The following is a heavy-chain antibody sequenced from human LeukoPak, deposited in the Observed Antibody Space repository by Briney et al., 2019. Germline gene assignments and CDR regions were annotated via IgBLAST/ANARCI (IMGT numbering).Heavy chain of an antibody. Sequence: GGSLRLSCAASGFTVSSNYMSWVRQAPGKGLEWVSVIYSGGSTYYADSVKGRFTISRDNAKNSLYLQMNSLRAEDTALYHCARDLSSSWYSDAFDIWGQGTMVTVSS. CDR3: ARDLSSSWYSDAFDI. V-gene: IGHV3-53*01. CDR2: IYSGGST. CDR1: GFTVSSNY. D-gene: IGHD6-13*01. J-gene: IGHJ3*02.